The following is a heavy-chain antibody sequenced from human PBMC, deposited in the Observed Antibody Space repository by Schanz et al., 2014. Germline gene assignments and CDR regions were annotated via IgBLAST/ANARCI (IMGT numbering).Heavy chain of an antibody. V-gene: IGHV1-3*04. CDR1: EYSFTSYC. D-gene: IGHD5-12*01. Sequence: QVHLVQSGAEVKRPGASVKVSCKASEYSFTSYCMHWVRQAPGQRLEWMGWISTGSGDTKYSQNFQGRVTITSDTSASAAYMELSSLRSENTAEYSCAEGIGGYGANNYFDYWGQGTPVTVSS. J-gene: IGHJ4*02. CDR2: ISTGSGDT. CDR3: AEGIGGYGANNYFDY.